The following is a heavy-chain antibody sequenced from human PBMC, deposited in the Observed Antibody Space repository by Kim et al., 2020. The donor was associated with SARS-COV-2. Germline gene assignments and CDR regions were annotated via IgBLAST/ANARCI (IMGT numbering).Heavy chain of an antibody. J-gene: IGHJ5*02. CDR3: ARGMIRSPYNWFDP. D-gene: IGHD3-22*01. V-gene: IGHV1-69*04. CDR1: GGTFSSYA. CDR2: IIPILGIA. Sequence: SVKVSCKASGGTFSSYAISWVRQAPGQGLEWMGRIIPILGIANYAQKFQGRVTITADKSTSTAYMELSSLRSEDTAVYYCARGMIRSPYNWFDPWGQGTLVTVSS.